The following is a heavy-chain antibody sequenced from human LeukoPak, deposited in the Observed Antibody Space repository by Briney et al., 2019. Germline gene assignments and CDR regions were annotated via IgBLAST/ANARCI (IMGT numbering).Heavy chain of an antibody. Sequence: GSLRLSCAASGFTFSSYAMSWVRQAPGKGLEWVSAISGSGGSTYYADSVKGRFTISRDNSKNTLYLQMNSPRAEDTAVYYCAAKLAVAGTCDYWGQGTLVTVSS. V-gene: IGHV3-23*01. J-gene: IGHJ4*02. CDR2: ISGSGGST. CDR3: AAKLAVAGTCDY. CDR1: GFTFSSYA. D-gene: IGHD6-19*01.